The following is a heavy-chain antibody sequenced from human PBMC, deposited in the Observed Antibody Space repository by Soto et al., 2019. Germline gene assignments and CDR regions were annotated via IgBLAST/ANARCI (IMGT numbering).Heavy chain of an antibody. J-gene: IGHJ4*02. CDR2: INHSGST. CDR1: GGSFSGYY. CDR3: ARGGGIAARQFDY. V-gene: IGHV4-34*01. Sequence: RSLTCAVYGGSFSGYYWSWIRQPPGKGLEWIGGINHSGSTNYNPSLKSRVTISVDTSKNQFSLKLSSVTAADTAVYYCARGGGIAARQFDYWGQGTLVTVSS. D-gene: IGHD6-6*01.